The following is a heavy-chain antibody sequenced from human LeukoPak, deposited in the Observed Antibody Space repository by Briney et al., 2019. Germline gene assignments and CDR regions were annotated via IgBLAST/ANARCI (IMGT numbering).Heavy chain of an antibody. Sequence: GGSLRLSCAASGFTFSSYAMSWVRQTPGKGLEWVSAISGGGGSTYYADSVKGRFTISRDNSKNTLFLQMNSLRVEDTAPYYCEKSVAIYFYYGLDVWGQGTTVTVSS. CDR1: GFTFSSYA. D-gene: IGHD3-3*01. V-gene: IGHV3-23*01. J-gene: IGHJ6*02. CDR2: ISGGGGST. CDR3: EKSVAIYFYYGLDV.